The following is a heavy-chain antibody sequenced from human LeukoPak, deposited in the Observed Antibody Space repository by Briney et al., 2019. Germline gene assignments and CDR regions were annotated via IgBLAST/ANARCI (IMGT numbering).Heavy chain of an antibody. CDR1: GFTFGNVV. V-gene: IGHV3-23*01. Sequence: PGGSLRLSCVASGFTFGNVVMSWVRQAPGKGLEWVSAISYNGASTDYADSVRGRFAISRDNSKNTLYLQMNSLRAEDTAVYYCAKVGGSFHFDYWGQGTLVTVSS. CDR2: ISYNGAST. J-gene: IGHJ4*02. CDR3: AKVGGSFHFDY. D-gene: IGHD1-26*01.